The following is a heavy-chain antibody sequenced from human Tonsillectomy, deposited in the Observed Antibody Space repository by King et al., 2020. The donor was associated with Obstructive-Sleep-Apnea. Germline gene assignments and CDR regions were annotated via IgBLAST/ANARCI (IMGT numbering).Heavy chain of an antibody. CDR1: GGSISSSSYY. D-gene: IGHD3-16*01. CDR2: IYYSGST. V-gene: IGHV4-39*07. J-gene: IGHJ3*02. CDR3: ARDWVLGAFDI. Sequence: QLQESGPGLVKPSETLSLTCSVSGGSISSSSYYWGWIRQPPGKGLEWIGSIYYSGSTDYNSSLKSRVTISVDTSKNQFSLKLRSVTAADTAVYYCARDWVLGAFDIWGQGTMVTVSS.